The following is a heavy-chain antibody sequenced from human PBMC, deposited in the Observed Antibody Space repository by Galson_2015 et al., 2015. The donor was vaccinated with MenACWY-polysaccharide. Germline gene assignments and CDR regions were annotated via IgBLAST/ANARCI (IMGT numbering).Heavy chain of an antibody. Sequence: LTCTVSGGSISRTSHYWGWVRQPPGKGLEWIGSVYDSGTTYYNPSLEGRVTISIDTSKNQFSLNVTSVTAADTAVYFCARDSHYYGSGSFGWFDPWGQGILVPVSS. CDR3: ARDSHYYGSGSFGWFDP. D-gene: IGHD3-10*01. CDR1: GGSISRTSHY. CDR2: VYDSGTT. J-gene: IGHJ5*02. V-gene: IGHV4-39*07.